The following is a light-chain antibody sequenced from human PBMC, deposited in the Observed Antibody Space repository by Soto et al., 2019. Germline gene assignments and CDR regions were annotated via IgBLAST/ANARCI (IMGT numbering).Light chain of an antibody. V-gene: IGLV2-11*01. J-gene: IGLJ1*01. Sequence: QSALTQPPSVSGSPGQSVTISCTGTSSDVGGYNYVSWYQQHPGKAPNLILYDVTKRPSGVPDRFSGSKSGNTASLTISGLQAEDEADYHCCSYAGSYFFVFGTGTKLTVL. CDR3: CSYAGSYFFV. CDR1: SSDVGGYNY. CDR2: DVT.